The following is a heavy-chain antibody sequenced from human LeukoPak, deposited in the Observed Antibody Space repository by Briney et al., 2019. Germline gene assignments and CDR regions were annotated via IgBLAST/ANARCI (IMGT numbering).Heavy chain of an antibody. CDR2: IIPIFGTA. J-gene: IGHJ4*02. D-gene: IGHD6-13*01. V-gene: IGHV1-69*13. Sequence: GASVKVSCKASGGTFSSYAISWVRQAPGQGLEWMGGIIPIFGTANYAQKFQGRVTITADESTSTAYMELSSLRSEDTAVYYCARSGIAPLGGFRGTHFDYWGQGTLVTVSS. CDR1: GGTFSSYA. CDR3: ARSGIAPLGGFRGTHFDY.